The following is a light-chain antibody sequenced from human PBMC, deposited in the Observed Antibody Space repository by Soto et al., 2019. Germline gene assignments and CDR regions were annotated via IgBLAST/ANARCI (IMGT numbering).Light chain of an antibody. Sequence: QSVLTQPASVSGSPGQSITISCTGTSSDVGGHKLVSWYQQQPGKAPKLMIYEDDKRPSGVSNRFSGSKSGNTASLTISGLQAEDEGDYHCCSYAGASTQVFGGGTKVTVL. CDR2: EDD. CDR3: CSYAGASTQV. CDR1: SSDVGGHKL. V-gene: IGLV2-23*01. J-gene: IGLJ2*01.